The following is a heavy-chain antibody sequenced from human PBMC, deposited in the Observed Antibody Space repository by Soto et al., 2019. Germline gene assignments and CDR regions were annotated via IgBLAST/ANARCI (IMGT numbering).Heavy chain of an antibody. CDR3: ASRDPGTSVDY. CDR2: VYYSGTT. CDR1: GGSVSDKTYY. V-gene: IGHV4-61*05. J-gene: IGHJ4*02. Sequence: TETLSLTCSVSGGSVSDKTYYWSWIRQPPGKRLEWIGYVYYSGTTNYNPSLKSRVTISLDKSENQFSLKVTSLTAADTAVYYCASRDPGTSVDYWGQGTLVTVSS. D-gene: IGHD1-7*01.